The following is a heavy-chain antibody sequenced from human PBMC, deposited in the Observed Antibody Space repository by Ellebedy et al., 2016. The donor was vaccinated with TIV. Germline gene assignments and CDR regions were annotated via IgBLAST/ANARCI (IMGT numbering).Heavy chain of an antibody. Sequence: MPSETLSLTCAVSGDSMDSGHSWNWIRQSPGKGLEWIGYIYYSGRTHHNPSLKSRVTMSVDTSKNQFSLKVTSVTAADTAVYYCARALDEDDAFEMWGRGTMVTVSS. CDR1: GDSMDSGHS. J-gene: IGHJ3*02. CDR2: IYYSGRT. V-gene: IGHV4-30-2*06. CDR3: ARALDEDDAFEM.